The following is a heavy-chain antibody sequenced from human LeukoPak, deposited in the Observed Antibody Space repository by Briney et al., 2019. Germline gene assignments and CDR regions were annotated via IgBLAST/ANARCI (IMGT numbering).Heavy chain of an antibody. V-gene: IGHV3-66*04. Sequence: PGGSLRLSCAASGFTVSSNYMSWVRQAPGKGLEWVSVIYSGGSTDYAESVKGRFSISRDNSKNTLYLQMNSLRVEDTAVYYCAKPESSDYYYDAFDIWGQGTMVTVSS. CDR1: GFTVSSNY. CDR3: AKPESSDYYYDAFDI. D-gene: IGHD3-22*01. CDR2: IYSGGST. J-gene: IGHJ3*02.